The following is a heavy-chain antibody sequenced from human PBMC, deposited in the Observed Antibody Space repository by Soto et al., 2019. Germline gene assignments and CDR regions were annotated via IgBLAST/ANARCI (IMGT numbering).Heavy chain of an antibody. J-gene: IGHJ4*02. D-gene: IGHD3-10*01. V-gene: IGHV3-23*01. Sequence: EVQLLESGGGLVQPGGSLRLSCAASGFTFNNYAMTWFRQALGQRLEWVSSISRGGGTTSYAELVNGRFTVSRDGSKYTLYLQMSSLSSEDTALYYCAKGRGSSGSLPPRLHFWGQGALVTVST. CDR1: GFTFNNYA. CDR3: AKGRGSSGSLPPRLHF. CDR2: ISRGGGTT.